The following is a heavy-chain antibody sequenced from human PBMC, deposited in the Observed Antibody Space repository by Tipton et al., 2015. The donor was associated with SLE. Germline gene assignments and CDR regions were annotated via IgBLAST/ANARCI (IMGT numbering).Heavy chain of an antibody. CDR1: GFTFSSYE. CDR2: ISSSGSTI. D-gene: IGHD3-22*01. Sequence: SLRLSCAASGFTFSSYEMNWVRQAPGKGLEWVSYISSSGSTIYYADSVKGRFTISRDNAKNSLYLQMNSLRAEDTAVYYCARAFYYYDSSGYNMDVWGQRTTVTVSS. V-gene: IGHV3-48*03. J-gene: IGHJ6*02. CDR3: ARAFYYYDSSGYNMDV.